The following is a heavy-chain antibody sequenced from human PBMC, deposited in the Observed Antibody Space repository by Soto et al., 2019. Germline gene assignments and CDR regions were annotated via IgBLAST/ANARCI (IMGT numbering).Heavy chain of an antibody. V-gene: IGHV1-69*11. Sequence: QVQLVQSGAEVKKPGSSVKVSCQASGGTFSSYGISWVRQAPGQGLEWMGMIIPILGTANYAQNFQGRVTMTADESAMTAYMELRSLRSDDAAVYYCARDTRYDPSGYYCENNWFDPWGQGTLVTVSS. CDR2: IIPILGTA. CDR1: GGTFSSYG. J-gene: IGHJ5*02. CDR3: ARDTRYDPSGYYCENNWFDP. D-gene: IGHD3-22*01.